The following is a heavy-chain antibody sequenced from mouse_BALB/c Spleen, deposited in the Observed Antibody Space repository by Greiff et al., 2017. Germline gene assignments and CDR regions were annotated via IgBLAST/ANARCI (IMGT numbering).Heavy chain of an antibody. J-gene: IGHJ4*01. V-gene: IGHV1-63*02. CDR1: GYTFTNYW. CDR2: IYPGGGYT. CDR3: ARRDWVYYYAMDY. Sequence: VQLQQSGAELVRPGTSVKISCKASGYTFTNYWLGWVKQRPGHGLEWIGDIYPGGGYTNYNEKFKGKATLTADTSSSTAYMQLSSLTSEDSAVYFCARRDWVYYYAMDYWGQGTSVTVSS. D-gene: IGHD4-1*01.